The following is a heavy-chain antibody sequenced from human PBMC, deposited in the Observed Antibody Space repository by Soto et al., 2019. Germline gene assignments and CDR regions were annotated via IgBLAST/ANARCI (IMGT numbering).Heavy chain of an antibody. CDR1: GFSLSSTRMA. Sequence: QITLKESGPTLVKPTQTLTLTCTFSGFSLSSTRMAVGWIRQPPGKALEWLALIYWDDDKRYSPFLKSRLTITKDTSKNPVVLTMSNMDPVDTARYYCAHIVVAGFGYYFDYWGQGTLVTVSS. V-gene: IGHV2-5*02. CDR2: IYWDDDK. J-gene: IGHJ4*02. CDR3: AHIVVAGFGYYFDY. D-gene: IGHD6-19*01.